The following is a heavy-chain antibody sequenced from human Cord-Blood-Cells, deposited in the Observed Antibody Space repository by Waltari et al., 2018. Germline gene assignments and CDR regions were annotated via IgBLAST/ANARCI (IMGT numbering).Heavy chain of an antibody. CDR3: ARQYYDFWSGYYDAFDI. Sequence: QLQLQESGPGLVKPSEPLSLTCPVSGGSISSSSYYWGWVRQPPGKGLEWIGSFYYSGSTYYNPSLKSRVTISVDTSKNQFSLKLSSVTAADTAVYYCARQYYDFWSGYYDAFDIWGQGTMVTVSS. J-gene: IGHJ3*02. D-gene: IGHD3-3*01. CDR1: GGSISSSSYY. CDR2: FYYSGST. V-gene: IGHV4-39*01.